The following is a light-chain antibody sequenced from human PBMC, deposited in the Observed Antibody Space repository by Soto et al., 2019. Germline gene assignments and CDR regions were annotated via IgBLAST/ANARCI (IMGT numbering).Light chain of an antibody. CDR3: QQSYTTRPLT. CDR2: ADS. CDR1: QTVTNY. J-gene: IGKJ4*01. V-gene: IGKV1-39*01. Sequence: DIPLTQSPSSLSASVGDRVTITCRASQTVTNYLHWYQQKPGKAPKLLIYADSNLQSGVPSRFGASGSGTDFTLTISGLQPADFATYYCQQSYTTRPLTFGGGTKVESK.